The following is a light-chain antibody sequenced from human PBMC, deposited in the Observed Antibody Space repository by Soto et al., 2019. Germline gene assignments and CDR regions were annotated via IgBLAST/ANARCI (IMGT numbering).Light chain of an antibody. CDR2: KAS. CDR3: QQYNTYSFT. CDR1: QNINNW. V-gene: IGKV1-5*03. Sequence: DIQMTQSPSTLSASVGDRVTITCRASQNINNWLAWYQQKPGKAPKLLIYKASTLESGVPSRFSGSGFGTEFTLTISSLQPAAFATYYCQQYNTYSFTFGPGAKVDIQ. J-gene: IGKJ3*01.